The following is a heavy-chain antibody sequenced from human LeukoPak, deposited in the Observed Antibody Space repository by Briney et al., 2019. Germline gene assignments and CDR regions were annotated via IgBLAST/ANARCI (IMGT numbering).Heavy chain of an antibody. J-gene: IGHJ4*02. V-gene: IGHV3-23*01. CDR3: ARDLFRPSAYDFWSGYYYFDY. CDR2: ISGSGGST. D-gene: IGHD3-3*01. Sequence: GGSLRLSCAASGFTFSSYAMSWVRQAPGKGLEWVSAISGSGGSTCYADSVKGRFTISRDNSKNTLYLQMNSLRDEDTAVYYCARDLFRPSAYDFWSGYYYFDYWGQGTLVTVSS. CDR1: GFTFSSYA.